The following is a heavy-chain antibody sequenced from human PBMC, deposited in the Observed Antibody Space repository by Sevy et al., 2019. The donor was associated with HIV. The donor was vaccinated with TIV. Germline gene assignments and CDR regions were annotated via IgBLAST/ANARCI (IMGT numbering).Heavy chain of an antibody. J-gene: IGHJ5*02. V-gene: IGHV5-51*01. D-gene: IGHD3-9*01. CDR3: ARKYYDILTGYYRFDP. CDR2: IYPGDSDT. CDR1: GYSFTSYW. Sequence: GGSLRLSCKGSGYSFTSYWIGWVRQMSGKGLEWMGIIYPGDSDTRHSPSFQGQVTISADKSISTAYLQWSSLKASDTTMYYCARKYYDILTGYYRFDPWGQGTLVTVSS.